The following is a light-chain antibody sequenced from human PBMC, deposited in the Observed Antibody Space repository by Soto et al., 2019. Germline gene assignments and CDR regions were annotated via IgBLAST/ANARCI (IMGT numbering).Light chain of an antibody. J-gene: IGLJ3*02. CDR1: SNNVGSYNF. Sequence: QSALTQPASVSGSRGQSITISCTGTSNNVGSYNFVSWYRQYTGKDPELIIYEVSQRPSTFFNRFSGSKSGNTASLTISGLQSDDEADYYFCSYAGNNALVFGGGTKLTVL. V-gene: IGLV2-23*02. CDR3: CSYAGNNALV. CDR2: EVS.